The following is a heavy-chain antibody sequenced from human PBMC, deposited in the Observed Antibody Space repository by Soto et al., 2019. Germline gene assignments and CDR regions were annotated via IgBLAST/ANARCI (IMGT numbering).Heavy chain of an antibody. J-gene: IGHJ1*01. CDR2: IHSSGSI. D-gene: IGHD3-22*01. CDR1: GGYIRSDDYY. CDR3: ARDLDGLHDDNSGPYPRPG. Sequence: PSEPLAHTYTVSGGYIRSDDYYWSWKSQSPGRGLEWIGYIHSSGSIYYNPSIKSRATMSIDTARNQFSLKVSSVTVADTAVYYCARDLDGLHDDNSGPYPRPGWGQGTLVTVFS. V-gene: IGHV4-30-4*01.